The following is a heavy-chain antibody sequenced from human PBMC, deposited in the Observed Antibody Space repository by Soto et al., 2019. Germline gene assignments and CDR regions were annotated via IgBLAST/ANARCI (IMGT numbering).Heavy chain of an antibody. D-gene: IGHD6-13*01. CDR2: INHSGST. CDR3: ARAYSGGDSYSWYYFDY. CDR1: GGSFSGYY. V-gene: IGHV4-34*01. Sequence: ASETLSLTCAVYGGSFSGYYWTWIRQPPGTGLEWIGEINHSGSTNYNPSLKSRVTISVDTSRNQFSLKLSSVTAADTAVYYCARAYSGGDSYSWYYFDYWGPGTLVTVSS. J-gene: IGHJ4*02.